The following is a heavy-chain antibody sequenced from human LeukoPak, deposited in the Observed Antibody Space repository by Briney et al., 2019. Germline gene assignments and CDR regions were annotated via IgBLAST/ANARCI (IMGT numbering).Heavy chain of an antibody. V-gene: IGHV1-18*01. Sequence: APVKVSCKASGYTFSSYGISWVRQAPGQGLEWMGWISAYNGNTNYAQKFQGRVTITADKSTSTAYMELSSLRSEDTAVYYCARARTGTTNYYYYYMDVWGKGTTVTVSS. J-gene: IGHJ6*03. D-gene: IGHD1-7*01. CDR3: ARARTGTTNYYYYYMDV. CDR1: GYTFSSYG. CDR2: ISAYNGNT.